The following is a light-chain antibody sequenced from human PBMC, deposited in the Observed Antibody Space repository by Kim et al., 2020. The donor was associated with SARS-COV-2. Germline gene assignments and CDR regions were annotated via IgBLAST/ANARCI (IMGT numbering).Light chain of an antibody. J-gene: IGLJ2*01. Sequence: GQRVTISCSGSSSNIGSNYVYWYQQRPGTAPKLLIYRNNPRPSGVPDRFSGSKSGTSASLAISGLRSEDEADYYCAAWDDSLSGGVFGGGTQLTVL. CDR1: SSNIGSNY. V-gene: IGLV1-47*01. CDR3: AAWDDSLSGGV. CDR2: RNN.